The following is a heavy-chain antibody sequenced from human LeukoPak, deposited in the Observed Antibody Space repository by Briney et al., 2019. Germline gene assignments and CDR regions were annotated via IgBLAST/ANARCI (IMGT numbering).Heavy chain of an antibody. CDR3: ARDQGEGLFGGWYVGSNWFDP. Sequence: SETLSLTCTVSGGSISSYYWSWIRQPAGKGLEWIGRIYTSGSTNFNPSLKSRVTMSVDTSKNQFSLKLSSVTAADTAVYYCARDQGEGLFGGWYVGSNWFDPWGQGTLVTVSS. V-gene: IGHV4-4*07. J-gene: IGHJ5*02. CDR1: GGSISSYY. D-gene: IGHD6-19*01. CDR2: IYTSGST.